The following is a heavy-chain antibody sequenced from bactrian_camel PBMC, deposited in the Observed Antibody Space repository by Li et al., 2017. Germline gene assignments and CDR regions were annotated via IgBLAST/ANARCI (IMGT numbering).Heavy chain of an antibody. D-gene: IGHD4*01. CDR2: INWSGDTT. J-gene: IGHJ6*01. CDR1: GFTSSKYW. Sequence: QLVESGGGLVQPGGSLRLSCAVSGFTSSKYWMNWVRQAPGKGLEWVSAINWSGDTTHYADSVKGQFTISRDNAKNTVYLQMNSLKPEDTAVYYCVRDGGSATIVPADFGHWGQGTQVTVS. CDR3: VRDGGSATIVPADFGH. V-gene: IGHV3S25*01.